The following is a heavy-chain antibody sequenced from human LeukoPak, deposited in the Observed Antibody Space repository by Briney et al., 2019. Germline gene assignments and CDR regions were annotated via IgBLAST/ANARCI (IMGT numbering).Heavy chain of an antibody. CDR2: INPNSGGT. V-gene: IGHV1-2*02. D-gene: IGHD3-10*01. CDR3: ARKFLGSRGYYFDY. CDR1: GYTFTGYY. J-gene: IGHJ4*02. Sequence: GASVKVSCKASGYTFTGYYMHWVRQAPGQGLEWMGWINPNSGGTNYAQKFQGRVTMTRNTSITTAYMELSSLRSDDTAIYYCARKFLGSRGYYFDYWGQGTLVIVSS.